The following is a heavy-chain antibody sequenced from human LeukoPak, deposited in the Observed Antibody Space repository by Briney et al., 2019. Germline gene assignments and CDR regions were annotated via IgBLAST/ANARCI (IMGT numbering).Heavy chain of an antibody. D-gene: IGHD1-26*01. CDR2: IYYSGST. J-gene: IGHJ6*02. CDR1: GGSINSSSYY. V-gene: IGHV4-39*01. CDR3: ARGRVGSYPGSV. Sequence: SETLSLTCTVSGGSINSSSYYWGWIRQPPGKGLEWIGSIYYSGSTYYNPSLKSRVTISVDTSKNQFSLKLSSVTAADTAVYYCARGRVGSYPGSVWGQGTTITVSS.